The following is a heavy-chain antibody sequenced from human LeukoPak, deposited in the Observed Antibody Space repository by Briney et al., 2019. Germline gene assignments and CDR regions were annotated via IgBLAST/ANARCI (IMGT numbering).Heavy chain of an antibody. CDR2: IYYSGST. CDR3: ARRYYYNLGSFPFDF. CDR1: GGSISSYY. D-gene: IGHD3-10*01. J-gene: IGHJ4*02. Sequence: SETLSLTCTVSGGSISSYYWSWIRQPPGKGLEWIGYIYYSGSTNYNPSLKSRVTISVDTSKNQFYLNLSSVTAADTAVYYCARRYYYNLGSFPFDFWGQGTLVTVSS. V-gene: IGHV4-59*12.